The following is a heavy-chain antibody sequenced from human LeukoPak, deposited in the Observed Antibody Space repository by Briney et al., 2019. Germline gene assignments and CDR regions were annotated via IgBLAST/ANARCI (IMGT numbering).Heavy chain of an antibody. CDR2: ISGSGGST. V-gene: IGHV3-23*01. D-gene: IGHD7-27*01. CDR1: GFTVSSNYA. CDR3: AKGRLGIDGGYYFDY. J-gene: IGHJ4*02. Sequence: GGSLRLSCAASGFTVSSNYAMSWVRQAPGKGLEWVSTISGSGGSTYYADSVKGRFTISRDNSKNTLYLQMNSLRAEDTAVYYCAKGRLGIDGGYYFDYWGQGTLVTVSS.